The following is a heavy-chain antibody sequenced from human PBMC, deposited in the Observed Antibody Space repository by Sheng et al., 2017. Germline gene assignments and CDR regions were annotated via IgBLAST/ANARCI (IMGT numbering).Heavy chain of an antibody. CDR2: IYYSGST. Sequence: QLQLQESGPGLVKPSETLSLTCTVSGGSISSSSYYWGWIRQPPGKGLEWIGSIYYSGSTYYNPSLKSRVTISVDTSKNQFSLKLSSVTAADTAVYYCARGLLGYCSGGSCYSDWFDPWGQGTLVTV. CDR1: GGSISSSSYY. J-gene: IGHJ5*02. D-gene: IGHD2-15*01. CDR3: ARGLLGYCSGGSCYSDWFDP. V-gene: IGHV4-39*07.